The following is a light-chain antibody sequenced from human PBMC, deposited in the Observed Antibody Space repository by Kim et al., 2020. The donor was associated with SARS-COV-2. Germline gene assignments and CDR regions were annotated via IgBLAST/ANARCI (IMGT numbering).Light chain of an antibody. V-gene: IGKV3-20*01. CDR1: QNVGTSY. CDR2: GAS. Sequence: LVLTQSPGTLSLSPGERATLSCRASQNVGTSYLAWYQHKPGQAPRLLIYGASSRATGIPDRFSGTASGTDFTLTISRLEPEDFAMYYCQQYTRSLGTFGQGTKVDIK. J-gene: IGKJ1*01. CDR3: QQYTRSLGT.